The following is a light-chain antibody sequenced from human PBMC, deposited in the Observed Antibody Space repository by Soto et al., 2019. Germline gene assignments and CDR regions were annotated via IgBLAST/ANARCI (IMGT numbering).Light chain of an antibody. CDR2: GAS. CDR1: QSVGGN. J-gene: IGKJ5*01. Sequence: TVLTQSPVTLSLSPGERATLSCRASQSVGGNVAWYQQKPGQAPKLLISGASSRAPGIPDRFSGSGSGADFTLSISRLEPEDFALYYCQHYAAAPITFGQVTRLDI. CDR3: QHYAAAPIT. V-gene: IGKV3-20*01.